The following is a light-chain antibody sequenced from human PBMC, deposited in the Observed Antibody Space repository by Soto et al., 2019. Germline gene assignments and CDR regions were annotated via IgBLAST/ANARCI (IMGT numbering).Light chain of an antibody. J-gene: IGKJ2*01. CDR2: GAS. CDR1: QSVSSN. CDR3: QQYKNWPPMYT. Sequence: EIVMAQSPATLSVSPGERATLSCRASQSVSSNLAWYQQKPGQPPRLLIYGASTRATGIPARFSGSRSGTEFTLTISSLQSEDFAVYYCQQYKNWPPMYTFGQGTKLEIK. V-gene: IGKV3-15*01.